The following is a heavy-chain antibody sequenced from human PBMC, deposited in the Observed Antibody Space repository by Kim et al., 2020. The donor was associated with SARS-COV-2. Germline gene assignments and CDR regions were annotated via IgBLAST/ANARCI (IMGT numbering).Heavy chain of an antibody. CDR3: TSRSGFNNGWYVY. CDR2: ISGGGTST. J-gene: IGHJ4*02. D-gene: IGHD6-19*01. V-gene: IGHV3-23*01. Sequence: GGSLRLSCAASGFTFSSYAMNWVRQTPGKGLELVSTISGGGTSTYNADSVKGRFTISRDNSRSTLFLQMSSLRAEDTAVYYCTSRSGFNNGWYVYWGQGTLVTVSS. CDR1: GFTFSSYA.